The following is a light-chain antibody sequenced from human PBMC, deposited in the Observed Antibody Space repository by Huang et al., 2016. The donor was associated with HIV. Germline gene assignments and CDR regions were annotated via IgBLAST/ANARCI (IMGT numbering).Light chain of an antibody. CDR1: QSVSTY. J-gene: IGKJ4*01. Sequence: EIVLTQSPATLSLSPGERATLSCRASQSVSTYLACYQQKPGQSPRLLIHGASNRATGIPTMFSGRGSGTDFTLTISSLEPEVFAVYYCHQRGDWPLTFGGGTKVEIK. V-gene: IGKV3-11*01. CDR2: GAS. CDR3: HQRGDWPLT.